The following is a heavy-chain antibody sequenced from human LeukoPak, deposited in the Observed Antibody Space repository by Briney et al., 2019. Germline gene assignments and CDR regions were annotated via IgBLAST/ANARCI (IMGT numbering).Heavy chain of an antibody. CDR1: GGTFSSYA. CDR2: IIPILGIA. D-gene: IGHD3-10*01. J-gene: IGHJ4*02. V-gene: IGHV1-69*04. Sequence: GASVKVSCTASGGTFSSYAISWVRQAPGQGLEWMGRIIPILGIANYAQKFQGRVTITADKSTSTAYMELSSLRSEDTAVYYCARGAVRGVIITFDYWGQGTLVTVSS. CDR3: ARGAVRGVIITFDY.